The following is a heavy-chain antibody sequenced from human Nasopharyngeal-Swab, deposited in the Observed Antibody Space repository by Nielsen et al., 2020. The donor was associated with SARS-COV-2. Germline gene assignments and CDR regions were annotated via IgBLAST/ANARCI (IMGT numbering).Heavy chain of an antibody. V-gene: IGHV3-9*01. CDR3: AKDKGSIITGTTYDY. CDR1: GFTFDDYA. J-gene: IGHJ4*02. D-gene: IGHD1-7*01. Sequence: SLKISCAASGFTFDDYAMHWVRQAPGKGLEWVSGISWNSGSIGYADSVKGRFTFSRDNAKNSLYLQMNSLRAEDTALYYCAKDKGSIITGTTYDYWGQGTLVTVSS. CDR2: ISWNSGSI.